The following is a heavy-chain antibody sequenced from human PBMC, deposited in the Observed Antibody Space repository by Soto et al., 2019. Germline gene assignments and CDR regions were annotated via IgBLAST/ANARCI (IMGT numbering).Heavy chain of an antibody. D-gene: IGHD6-13*01. CDR2: IIPILGIA. V-gene: IGHV1-69*02. Sequence: SVELSCEASGGTFSSYTISWVRQAPGQGLEWMGRIIPILGIANYAQKFQGRVTMTRDTSTSTVYMELSSLRSEDTAVYYCARARSPTPQYDYWGQGTLVTVSS. CDR3: ARARSPTPQYDY. J-gene: IGHJ4*02. CDR1: GGTFSSYT.